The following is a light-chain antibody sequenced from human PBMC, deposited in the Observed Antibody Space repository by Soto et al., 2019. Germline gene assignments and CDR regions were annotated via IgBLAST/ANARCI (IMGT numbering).Light chain of an antibody. V-gene: IGKV1-5*01. CDR1: QSISSW. J-gene: IGKJ1*01. CDR3: QQYNSYWT. CDR2: DAS. Sequence: DIQMTQSPSTLSASVGDRVTITCRASQSISSWLAWYQQKPGKAPTLLIYDASSLESGVPSRFSGSGSGTEFTLTISSLQPDDFVTYYCQQYNSYWTFGQGTKVEIK.